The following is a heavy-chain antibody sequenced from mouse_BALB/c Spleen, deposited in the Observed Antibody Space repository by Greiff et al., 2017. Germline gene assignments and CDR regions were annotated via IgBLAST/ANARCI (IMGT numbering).Heavy chain of an antibody. CDR1: GYTFTNYW. CDR3: ARDGYGRARYWYFDV. V-gene: IGHV1-63*02. CDR2: IYPGGRYT. J-gene: IGHJ1*01. D-gene: IGHD2-2*01. Sequence: VQLVESGAELVRPGTSVKISCKASGYTFTNYWLGWVKQRPGHGLEWIGDIYPGGRYTNYNEKFKGKATLTADTSSSTAYMQLSSLTSEDSAVYFCARDGYGRARYWYFDVWGAGTTVTVSS.